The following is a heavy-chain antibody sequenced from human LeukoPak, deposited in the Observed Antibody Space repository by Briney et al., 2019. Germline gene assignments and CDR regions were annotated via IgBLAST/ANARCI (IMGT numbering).Heavy chain of an antibody. Sequence: GGSLRLSCAASGFTFSNCGMHWVRQAPGKGLQWVAFIRYDGSDKYYADSVKGRFTISRDNSKNTLYLQMNSLRGEDTAVYYCAKDLIAWGQGALVTVSS. CDR1: GFTFSNCG. J-gene: IGHJ5*02. CDR3: AKDLIA. CDR2: IRYDGSDK. V-gene: IGHV3-30*02.